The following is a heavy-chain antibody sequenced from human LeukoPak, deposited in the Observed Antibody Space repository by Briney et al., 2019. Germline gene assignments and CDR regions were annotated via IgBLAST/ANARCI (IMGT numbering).Heavy chain of an antibody. Sequence: ASVKVSCKASGGTFSSYAISWVRQAPGQGLEWMGWINPNSGGTNYAQKFQGRVTMTRDTSISTAYMELSRLGSDDTAVYYCASYSPSVSSSFDYWGQGTLVTVSS. D-gene: IGHD6-13*01. CDR3: ASYSPSVSSSFDY. CDR2: INPNSGGT. V-gene: IGHV1-2*02. CDR1: GGTFSSYA. J-gene: IGHJ4*02.